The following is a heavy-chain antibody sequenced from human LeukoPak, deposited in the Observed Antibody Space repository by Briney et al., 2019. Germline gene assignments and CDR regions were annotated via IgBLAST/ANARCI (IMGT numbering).Heavy chain of an antibody. D-gene: IGHD6-6*01. Sequence: ASETLSLTCAVYGGSFSGYYWSWIRQPPGKGLEWIGEINHSGSTNYNPSLKSRVTISVDTSKNQFSLKLSSVTAADTAVYYCARGRRPYGGQGTPVTVSS. CDR2: INHSGST. V-gene: IGHV4-34*01. J-gene: IGHJ4*02. CDR1: GGSFSGYY. CDR3: ARGRRPY.